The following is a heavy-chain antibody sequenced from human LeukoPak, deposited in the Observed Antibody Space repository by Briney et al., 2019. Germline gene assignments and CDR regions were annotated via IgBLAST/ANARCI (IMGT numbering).Heavy chain of an antibody. CDR3: ARLLGYSYGNDAFDI. CDR1: GFTFRSYD. J-gene: IGHJ3*02. Sequence: GGSLRLSCVASGFTFRSYDMHWVRQGTGKGLEWVSAICTAYDTYYAGSVKGRFTISRENAENSLYLQMNSLRAGDTAVYYCARLLGYSYGNDAFDIWGQGTMVTVSS. CDR2: ICTAYDT. V-gene: IGHV3-13*01. D-gene: IGHD5-18*01.